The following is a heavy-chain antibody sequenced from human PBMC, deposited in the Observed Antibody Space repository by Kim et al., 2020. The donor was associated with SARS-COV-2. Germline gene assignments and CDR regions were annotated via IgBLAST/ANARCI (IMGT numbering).Heavy chain of an antibody. Sequence: GGSLRLSCTASGFTFGDYAMSWFRQAPGKGLEWVGFIRSKAYGGTTEYAASVKGRFTISRDDSKSIAYLQMNSLKTEDTAVYYCTRAPSHVPSSSWYGFLDAFDIWGQGTMVTVSS. CDR1: GFTFGDYA. CDR3: TRAPSHVPSSSWYGFLDAFDI. V-gene: IGHV3-49*03. D-gene: IGHD6-13*01. J-gene: IGHJ3*02. CDR2: IRSKAYGGTT.